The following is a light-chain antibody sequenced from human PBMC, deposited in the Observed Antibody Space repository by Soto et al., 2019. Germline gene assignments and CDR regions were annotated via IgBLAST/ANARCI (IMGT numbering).Light chain of an antibody. V-gene: IGKV1-5*03. J-gene: IGKJ4*01. Sequence: DIQMTQSPSTLSASVGDRIIITCRASESISSWLAWYQQKPGKAPKLLIYKASTLESGVPSRFNASGSGTEFTLTISSLQPDDSATYFCHQYSASHTFGGGTKVDIK. CDR1: ESISSW. CDR2: KAS. CDR3: HQYSASHT.